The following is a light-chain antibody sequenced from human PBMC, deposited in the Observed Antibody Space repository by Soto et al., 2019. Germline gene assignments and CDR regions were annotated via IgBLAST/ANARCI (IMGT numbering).Light chain of an antibody. CDR3: HQSYSSLVYT. J-gene: IGKJ2*01. V-gene: IGKV1-39*01. Sequence: DIQMTQSPSSLSASVGDRVTITCRASQNIGTYLNWYQQKPGKAPTVLIYTASTLQSGVPSRFSGSGSGTDFTLTINSLQPEDSATYYCHQSYSSLVYTFGPGPSWRSN. CDR2: TAS. CDR1: QNIGTY.